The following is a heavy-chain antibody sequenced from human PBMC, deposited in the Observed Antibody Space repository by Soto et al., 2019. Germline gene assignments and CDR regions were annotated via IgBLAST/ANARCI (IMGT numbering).Heavy chain of an antibody. CDR3: ARSYSGYAHWFDP. V-gene: IGHV4-59*08. CDR2: IYYSGST. D-gene: IGHD5-12*01. CDR1: GGSISSYY. Sequence: SETLSLTCTVSGGSISSYYWSWIRQPPGKGLEWIGYIYYSGSTNYNPSLKSRVTISVDTSKNQFSLKLSSVTAADTAVYYCARSYSGYAHWFDPWGQGTLVTVSS. J-gene: IGHJ5*02.